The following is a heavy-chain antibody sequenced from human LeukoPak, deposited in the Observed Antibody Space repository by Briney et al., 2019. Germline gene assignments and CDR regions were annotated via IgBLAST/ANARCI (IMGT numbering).Heavy chain of an antibody. CDR2: INPDRGGT. CDR1: GYTFTYYY. CDR3: ARDTSGWYNY. V-gene: IGHV1-2*02. D-gene: IGHD6-19*01. Sequence: GASVTVSFTCSGYTFTYYYIHWVRQAPGQGREWMGWINPDRGGTYNVQKFHRSVTMTRDTSISAAYMELSRLRSDDTAVYYCARDTSGWYNYWGQGTLVTVSS. J-gene: IGHJ4*02.